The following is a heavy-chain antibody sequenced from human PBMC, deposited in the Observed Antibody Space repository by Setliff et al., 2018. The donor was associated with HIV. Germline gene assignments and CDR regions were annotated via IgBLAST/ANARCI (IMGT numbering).Heavy chain of an antibody. D-gene: IGHD5-12*01. Sequence: ASVKVSCKASGGTFSRHAISWVRQAPGQGLEWMGGIIPIFGTANYAQKFQGRVTITADESTSTAYMELSSLRSEDAAVYYCARRGAYGYDYFDYWGPGILVTVSS. J-gene: IGHJ4*02. V-gene: IGHV1-69*13. CDR2: IIPIFGTA. CDR1: GGTFSRHA. CDR3: ARRGAYGYDYFDY.